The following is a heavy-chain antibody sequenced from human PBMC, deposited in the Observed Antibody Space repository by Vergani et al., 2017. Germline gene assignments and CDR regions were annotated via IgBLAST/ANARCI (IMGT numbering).Heavy chain of an antibody. D-gene: IGHD6-6*01. CDR2: IRQDGSDI. J-gene: IGHJ4*02. CDR1: GFTFANFW. Sequence: EVQLVESGGGLVQPGGSPRLSCAASGFTFANFWMSWVRQAPGKGLEWVANIRQDGSDIYYVDSVRSRFTISRDNARKSLYLQMNSLRVEDTAVYYCARNRQLGGVNYFDYWGRGTLVTVSS. CDR3: ARNRQLGGVNYFDY. V-gene: IGHV3-7*03.